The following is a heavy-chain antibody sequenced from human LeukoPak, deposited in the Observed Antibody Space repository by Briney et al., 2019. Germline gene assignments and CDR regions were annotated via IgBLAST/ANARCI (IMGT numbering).Heavy chain of an antibody. CDR1: GGSINSSSYY. CDR3: ARLPYSSGEEPFDY. D-gene: IGHD6-19*01. Sequence: PSETLSLTCTVSGGSINSSSYYWGWIRQPPGKGLEWIGSIYYSGGTYYNPSLKSRVTISVDTSKNQFSLKLSSVTAADTAVYYCARLPYSSGEEPFDYWGQGTLVTVSS. V-gene: IGHV4-39*01. J-gene: IGHJ4*02. CDR2: IYYSGGT.